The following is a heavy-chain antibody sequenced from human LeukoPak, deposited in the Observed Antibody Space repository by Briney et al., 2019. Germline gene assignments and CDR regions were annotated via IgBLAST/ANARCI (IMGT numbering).Heavy chain of an antibody. CDR1: GFTFSSYG. D-gene: IGHD2-21*01. J-gene: IGHJ4*02. CDR2: ISHDGSNK. CDR3: ARGDIRAGDPFDY. Sequence: GGSLRLSCAASGFTFSSYGMHWVRQAPGKGLEWVAVISHDGSNKYYADSVKGRITISRDNSKNTLSLQMNSLRGEATAVYYCARGDIRAGDPFDYWGQGTLVTVSS. V-gene: IGHV3-30*19.